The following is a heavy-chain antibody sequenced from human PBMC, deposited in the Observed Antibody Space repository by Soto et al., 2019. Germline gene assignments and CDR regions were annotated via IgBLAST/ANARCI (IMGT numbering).Heavy chain of an antibody. J-gene: IGHJ3*02. V-gene: IGHV1-69*13. D-gene: IGHD3-22*01. CDR2: IIPIFGTA. Sequence: ASVKVSCKASGGTFSSYAISWVRQAPGQGLEWMGGIIPIFGTANYAQKFQGRVTITADESTSTAYMELSSLRSEDTAVYYCARKLYYYDSSGYYLNDAFDIWGQGTMVTVSS. CDR3: ARKLYYYDSSGYYLNDAFDI. CDR1: GGTFSSYA.